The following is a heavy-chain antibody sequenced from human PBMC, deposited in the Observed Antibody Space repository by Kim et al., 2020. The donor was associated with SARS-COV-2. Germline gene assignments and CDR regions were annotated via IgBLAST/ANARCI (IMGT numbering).Heavy chain of an antibody. J-gene: IGHJ5*02. D-gene: IGHD3-3*01. CDR3: TSGASGFDP. V-gene: IGHV3-74*01. Sequence: ADSVKGRFTISRENAKNTLYLQMNRLGVEDTAVYYCTSGASGFDPWGQGTLVTVSS.